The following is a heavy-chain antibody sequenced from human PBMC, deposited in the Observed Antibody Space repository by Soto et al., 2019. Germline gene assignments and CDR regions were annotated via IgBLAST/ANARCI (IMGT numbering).Heavy chain of an antibody. CDR2: ISGSGGST. D-gene: IGHD3-22*01. CDR1: GFTFSSYA. CDR3: AKSRRIVVVITMYYFDY. Sequence: GGSLRLSCAASGFTFSSYAMSWVRQAPGKGLEWVSAISGSGGSTYYADSVKGRFTISRDNSKNTLYLQMNSLRAEDTAVYYCAKSRRIVVVITMYYFDYWGQGTLVTVYS. V-gene: IGHV3-23*01. J-gene: IGHJ4*02.